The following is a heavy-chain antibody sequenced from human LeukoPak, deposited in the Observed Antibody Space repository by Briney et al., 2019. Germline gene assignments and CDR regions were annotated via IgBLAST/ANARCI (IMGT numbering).Heavy chain of an antibody. CDR2: IYYSGST. Sequence: SETLSLTCTVSGGSISSSSYYWSWIRQPPGKGLEWIGYIYYSGSTNYNPSLKSRVTISVDTSKNQFSLKLSSVTAADTAVYYCARSQGKWQLLPFDYWGQGARVTVSS. J-gene: IGHJ4*02. CDR3: ARSQGKWQLLPFDY. CDR1: GGSISSSSYY. V-gene: IGHV4-61*05. D-gene: IGHD2-15*01.